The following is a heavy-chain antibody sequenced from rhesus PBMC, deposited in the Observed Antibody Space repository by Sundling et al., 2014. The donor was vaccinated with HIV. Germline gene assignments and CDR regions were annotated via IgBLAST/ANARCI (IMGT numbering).Heavy chain of an antibody. CDR2: IFGSIGNT. CDR3: ARQGEYSSGWYYYGLDS. CDR1: GGSISGGYG. V-gene: IGHV4-76*01. Sequence: QLQLQESGPGLVKPSETLSLTCAVSGGSISGGYGWSWIRQPPGKGLEWIGHIFGSIGNTYYNPSLKSRVTISTDTSKNQFSLKLSSVTAADTAVYYCARQGEYSSGWYYYGLDSWGQGSSSPSPQ. D-gene: IGHD6-31*01. J-gene: IGHJ6*01.